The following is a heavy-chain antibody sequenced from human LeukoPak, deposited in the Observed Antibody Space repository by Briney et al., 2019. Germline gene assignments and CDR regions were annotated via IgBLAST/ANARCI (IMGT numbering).Heavy chain of an antibody. CDR2: ISGSGGSK. J-gene: IGHJ4*02. Sequence: GGSLRLSCAASGFAFSKYAMSWVRQAPGKGLEWVSAISGSGGSKYYADSVKGRFTISRGNSKNTLYVQMNSLRAEDTATYYCAKGTTYYDILTGYGYPYYFDYWGQGTLVTVSS. D-gene: IGHD3-9*01. CDR1: GFAFSKYA. CDR3: AKGTTYYDILTGYGYPYYFDY. V-gene: IGHV3-23*01.